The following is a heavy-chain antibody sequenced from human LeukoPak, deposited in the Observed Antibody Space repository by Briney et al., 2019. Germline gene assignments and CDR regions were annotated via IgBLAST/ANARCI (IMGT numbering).Heavy chain of an antibody. Sequence: SETLSLTCAVYGGSFSGYYWSWIRQPPGKGLEWIGEINHSGSTNYNPSLKSRVTISGDTSKNQFSLKLSSVTAADTAVYFCARVGFSHVIKRWSATGLWAYPTKYYYHMDVWGKGTTVTVSS. CDR3: ARVGFSHVIKRWSATGLWAYPTKYYYHMDV. CDR1: GGSFSGYY. V-gene: IGHV4-34*01. D-gene: IGHD5-18*01. J-gene: IGHJ6*03. CDR2: INHSGST.